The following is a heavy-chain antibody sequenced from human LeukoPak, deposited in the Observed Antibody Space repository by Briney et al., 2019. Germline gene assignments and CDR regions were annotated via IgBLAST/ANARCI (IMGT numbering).Heavy chain of an antibody. D-gene: IGHD2-2*01. CDR2: ISYDGSNK. CDR1: GFTFSSYA. CDR3: ARSLCSSTSCPFYYYYYMDV. Sequence: PGRSLRLSCAASGFTFSSYAMHWVRQAPGKGLEWVAVISYDGSNKYYADSVKGRFTISRDNSKNTLYLQMNSLRAEDTAVYYCARSLCSSTSCPFYYYYYMDVWGKGTTVTVSS. J-gene: IGHJ6*03. V-gene: IGHV3-30-3*01.